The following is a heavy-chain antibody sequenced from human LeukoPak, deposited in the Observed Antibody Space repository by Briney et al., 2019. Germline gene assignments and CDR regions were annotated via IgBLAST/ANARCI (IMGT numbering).Heavy chain of an antibody. CDR2: ISSSGTTT. J-gene: IGHJ4*02. D-gene: IGHD1-1*01. Sequence: QPGGSLRLSCAASGFTFTNYEMNWVRQAPEKGLECVSYISSSGTTTYYADSMKGRFTISRDNAKNSLFLQMNNLRAEDTAVYYCARHGTPTYFGQGTLVTVSS. V-gene: IGHV3-48*03. CDR1: GFTFTNYE. CDR3: ARHGTPTY.